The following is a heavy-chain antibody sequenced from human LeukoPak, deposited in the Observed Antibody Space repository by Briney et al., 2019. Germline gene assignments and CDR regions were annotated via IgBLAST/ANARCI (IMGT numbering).Heavy chain of an antibody. CDR1: GYTFTGYY. CDR2: INPNSGGT. CDR3: ARHDPLAVAGFLDY. D-gene: IGHD6-19*01. Sequence: ASVKVSCKASGYTFTGYYMHWVRQAPGQGLEWMGWINPNSGGTNYAQKFQGRVTMTRDTSISTAYMELSRLRSDDTAVYYCARHDPLAVAGFLDYWGQGTLVTVSS. J-gene: IGHJ4*02. V-gene: IGHV1-2*02.